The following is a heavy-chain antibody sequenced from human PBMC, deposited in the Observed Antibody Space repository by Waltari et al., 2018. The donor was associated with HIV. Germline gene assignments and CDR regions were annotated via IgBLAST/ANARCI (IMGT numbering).Heavy chain of an antibody. J-gene: IGHJ4*02. D-gene: IGHD4-17*01. CDR2: MNPKTGNT. Sequence: QVQLVQSGTEVKEPGASLKVSCKASGYPFSDNDINWVRQAPGQGLEWMGWMNPKTGNTGFAQTLQGRVILTRDASMNTAYMELNNLTSGDTAVYYCARQGAGDYGDYLFDYWGQGTLLTVS. V-gene: IGHV1-8*01. CDR1: GYPFSDND. CDR3: ARQGAGDYGDYLFDY.